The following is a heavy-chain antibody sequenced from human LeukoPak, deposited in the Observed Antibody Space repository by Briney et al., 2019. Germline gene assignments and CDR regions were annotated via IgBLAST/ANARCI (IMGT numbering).Heavy chain of an antibody. J-gene: IGHJ3*02. CDR3: ARTGRRKYQLLPMMNGAFDI. V-gene: IGHV1-2*02. CDR2: INPNSGGT. Sequence: GASVKVSCKASGYTFTGYYMHWVRQAPGQGLEWMGWINPNSGGTNYAQKFQGRVTMTRDTSISTAYMELSRLRSDDTAVYYCARTGRRKYQLLPMMNGAFDIWGQGTMVTVSS. D-gene: IGHD2-2*01. CDR1: GYTFTGYY.